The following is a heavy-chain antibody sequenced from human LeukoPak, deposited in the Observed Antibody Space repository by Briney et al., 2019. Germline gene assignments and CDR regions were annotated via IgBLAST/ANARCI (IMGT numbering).Heavy chain of an antibody. Sequence: GGSLRLSCAASGFTVSNNYMSWVRQTPGKGLGWVSVIYAGGSTYYADSVKGRFTISRDNSKNTLDLQMNSLRVEDTAVYFCARGLYGSGTGDYWGLGTLVTVSS. J-gene: IGHJ4*02. CDR2: IYAGGST. V-gene: IGHV3-66*01. CDR1: GFTVSNNY. CDR3: ARGLYGSGTGDY. D-gene: IGHD3-10*01.